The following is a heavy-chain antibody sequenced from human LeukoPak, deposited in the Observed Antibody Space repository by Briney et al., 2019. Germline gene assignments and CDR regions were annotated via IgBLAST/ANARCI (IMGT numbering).Heavy chain of an antibody. CDR1: GGSISSYY. CDR3: ARSPHAYSNYGNNYYYYMDV. J-gene: IGHJ6*03. CDR2: IYTSGST. V-gene: IGHV4-4*07. Sequence: SETLSLTCTVSGGSISSYYWSWLRQPAGKGLEWIGRIYTSGSTNYNPSLKSRVNMSVDTFKNQFSLKLSSVTAADTAVYYCARSPHAYSNYGNNYYYYMDVWGKGTTVTVSS. D-gene: IGHD4-11*01.